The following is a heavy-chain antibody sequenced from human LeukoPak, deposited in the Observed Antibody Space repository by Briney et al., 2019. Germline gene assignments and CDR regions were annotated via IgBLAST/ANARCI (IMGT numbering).Heavy chain of an antibody. V-gene: IGHV4-59*12. CDR1: GGSISNYY. CDR3: ARATPTGGNGYFDY. Sequence: SETLSLTCTVSGGSISNYYWNWTRQPPGKGLEWIGYIYYTGNTNYNPSLKSRVTMSVDTSKNQFSLKLSSVTAADTAVYYCARATPTGGNGYFDYWGQGALVTVSS. D-gene: IGHD2-8*02. CDR2: IYYTGNT. J-gene: IGHJ4*02.